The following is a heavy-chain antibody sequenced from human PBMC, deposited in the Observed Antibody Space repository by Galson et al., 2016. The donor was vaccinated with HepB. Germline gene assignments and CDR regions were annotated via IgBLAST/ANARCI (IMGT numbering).Heavy chain of an antibody. CDR2: ISAYNGNT. D-gene: IGHD6-19*01. J-gene: IGHJ6*02. Sequence: SVKVSCKASGFRLTSYGITWVRQAPGQGLEWMGWISAYNGNTNYAQNFQGRVTMTTDTSTSTAYMELRSLKSDDTAMYYCASCTTGWCLSCGLDVWGQGTTVSGSS. CDR3: ASCTTGWCLSCGLDV. V-gene: IGHV1-18*04. CDR1: GFRLTSYG.